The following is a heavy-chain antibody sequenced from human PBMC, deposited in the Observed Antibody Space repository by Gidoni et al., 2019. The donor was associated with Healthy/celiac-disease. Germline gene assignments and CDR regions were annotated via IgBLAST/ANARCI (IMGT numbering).Heavy chain of an antibody. D-gene: IGHD3-22*01. CDR1: GFTFSDYS. CDR3: ARRNYYDSSGYYYGDAFDI. V-gene: IGHV3-11*01. CDR2: ISSSGSTI. Sequence: QVQLVESGGGLVKPGGSLRLSCAASGFTFSDYSMSWIRQAPGKGLEWVSYISSSGSTIYYADSVKGRFTISRDNAKNSLDLQRNSLRAEDTAVYYCARRNYYDSSGYYYGDAFDIWGQGTMVTVSS. J-gene: IGHJ3*02.